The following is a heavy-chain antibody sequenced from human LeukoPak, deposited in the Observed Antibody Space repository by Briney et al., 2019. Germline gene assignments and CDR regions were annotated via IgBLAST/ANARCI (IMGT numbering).Heavy chain of an antibody. CDR2: VYYSGST. V-gene: IGHV4-61*01. J-gene: IGHJ6*02. D-gene: IGHD1-1*01. Sequence: SETLSLTCTVSGGSVSSASYYWSWIRQPPGKGPEWIGYVYYSGSTNYNPSLKSRVTISVDTSKNQFSLKLTSVTAADTAVYYCARDCDWNDVDYYYGLDVWGQGTTVTVSS. CDR3: ARDCDWNDVDYYYGLDV. CDR1: GGSVSSASYY.